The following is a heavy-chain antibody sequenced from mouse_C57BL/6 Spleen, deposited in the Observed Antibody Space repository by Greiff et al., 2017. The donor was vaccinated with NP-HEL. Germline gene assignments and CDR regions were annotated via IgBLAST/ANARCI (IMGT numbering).Heavy chain of an antibody. J-gene: IGHJ2*01. CDR2: IDPSDSET. CDR1: GYTFTSYW. CDR3: ARYSSYEYYFDY. D-gene: IGHD1-1*01. V-gene: IGHV1-52*01. Sequence: VQLQQPGAELVRPGSSVKLSCKASGYTFTSYWMHWVKQRPIQGLEWIGNIDPSDSETHYNQKFKDKATLTVDKSSSTAYMQLSSLTSEDSAVYYCARYSSYEYYFDYWGQGTTLTVSS.